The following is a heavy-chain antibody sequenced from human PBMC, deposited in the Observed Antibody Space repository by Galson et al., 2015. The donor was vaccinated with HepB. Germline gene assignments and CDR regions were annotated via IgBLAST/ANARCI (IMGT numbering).Heavy chain of an antibody. Sequence: SGAEVKKPGESLKISCKGSGYSFTSYWIGWVRQMPGKGLEWMGIIFPGDSDTRYSPSFQGQVTIPADKSISTAYLQGSTLKASDTAMYFCARTPSYGDYPLDYWGQGTLVTVSS. D-gene: IGHD4-17*01. J-gene: IGHJ4*02. CDR2: IFPGDSDT. V-gene: IGHV5-51*01. CDR3: ARTPSYGDYPLDY. CDR1: GYSFTSYW.